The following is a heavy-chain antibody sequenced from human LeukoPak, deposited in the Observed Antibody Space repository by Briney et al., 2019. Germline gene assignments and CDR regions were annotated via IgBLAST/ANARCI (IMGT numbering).Heavy chain of an antibody. D-gene: IGHD3-10*01. V-gene: IGHV1-69*13. J-gene: IGHJ4*02. CDR1: GGTLSSYA. CDR2: IIPIFGTA. Sequence: ASVKVSCKASGGTLSSYAISWVRQAPGQGLEWMGGIIPIFGTANYAQKFQGRVTITADESTSTAYMELSSLRSEDTAVYYCARSYASWFGELFDYWGQGTLVTVSS. CDR3: ARSYASWFGELFDY.